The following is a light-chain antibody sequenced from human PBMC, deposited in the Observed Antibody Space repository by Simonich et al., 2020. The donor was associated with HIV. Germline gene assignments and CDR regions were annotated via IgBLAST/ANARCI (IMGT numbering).Light chain of an antibody. V-gene: IGKV4-1*01. J-gene: IGKJ1*01. CDR3: QQYYSSPRT. CDR1: QSVLYSSNNKNY. CDR2: WAS. Sequence: DIVMTQSPDSLAVSLGERATINCKTSQSVLYSSNNKNYLVWYQQKPGQPPQLLIYWASTREAGVPDRFSGSGSGTDFTLTISSLQAEDVAVYYCQQYYSSPRTFGQGTKVEIK.